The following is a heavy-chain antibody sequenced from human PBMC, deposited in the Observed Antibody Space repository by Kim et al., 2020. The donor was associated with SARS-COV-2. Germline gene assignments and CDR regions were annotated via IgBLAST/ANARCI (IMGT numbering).Heavy chain of an antibody. CDR2: GSQK. Sequence: GSQKYHVDSAKGRFTISRDHAKDSVYLQMNRLRGEDKGVYYCARGRGVDYWGQGTLVTVSS. CDR3: ARGRGVDY. J-gene: IGHJ4*02. V-gene: IGHV3-7*04.